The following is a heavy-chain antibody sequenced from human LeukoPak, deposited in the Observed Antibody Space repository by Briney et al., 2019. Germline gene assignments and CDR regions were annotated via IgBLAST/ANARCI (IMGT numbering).Heavy chain of an antibody. V-gene: IGHV4-39*07. CDR1: GGSISSSSYY. D-gene: IGHD5-18*01. Sequence: SETLSLTCTVSGGSISSSSYYWGWIRQPPGKGLEWIGRIYYSGSTYYNPSLKSRVTISVDTSKNQFSLKLSSVTAADTAVYYCARVPGYSYGLKIGYFDYWGQGTLVTVSS. J-gene: IGHJ4*02. CDR3: ARVPGYSYGLKIGYFDY. CDR2: IYYSGST.